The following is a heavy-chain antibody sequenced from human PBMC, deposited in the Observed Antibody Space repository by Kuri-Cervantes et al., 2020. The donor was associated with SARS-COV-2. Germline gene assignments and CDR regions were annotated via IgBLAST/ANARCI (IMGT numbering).Heavy chain of an antibody. V-gene: IGHV4-39*01. CDR3: ARRYTSITNFGVVNINPFDY. CDR2: IYYSESS. Sequence: SETVSLTCTVSGGSISSSTSSSSYYWGWIRQPPGKGLEWIGSIYYSESSYYNPSLKSRVTISVDTSKNQFSLKLSSATAADTAVYYCARRYTSITNFGVVNINPFDYWGQGTLVTVSS. CDR1: GGSISSSTSSSSYY. D-gene: IGHD3-3*01. J-gene: IGHJ4*02.